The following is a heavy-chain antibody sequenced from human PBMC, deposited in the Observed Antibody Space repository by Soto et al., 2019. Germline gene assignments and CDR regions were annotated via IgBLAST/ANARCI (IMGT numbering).Heavy chain of an antibody. V-gene: IGHV1-69*13. D-gene: IGHD6-13*01. CDR1: GGTFSSYA. CDR3: ARDQRNAXAAGGGGQYYYYYGMDV. Sequence: ASVKVSCKASGGTFSSYAISWVRQAPGQGLEWMGGIIPIFGTANYAQKFQGRVTITADESTSTAYMELSSLRSEDTAVYYCARDQRNAXAAGGGGQYYYYYGMDVWGQGTTVTVSS. J-gene: IGHJ6*01. CDR2: IIPIFGTA.